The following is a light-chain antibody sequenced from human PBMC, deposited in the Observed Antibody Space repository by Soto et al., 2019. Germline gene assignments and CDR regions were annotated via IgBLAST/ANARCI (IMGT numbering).Light chain of an antibody. J-gene: IGLJ2*01. Sequence: QAVVTQEPSLTVSPGGTVTLTCGSSTGAVTSGHYPYWFQQKPGQAPRTLIYDTSNKHSWTPGRFSGSLLGGKAALTLSGAQPEDEAEYYCLLSYSGARPYVVFGGGTKVTVL. V-gene: IGLV7-46*01. CDR2: DTS. CDR1: TGAVTSGHY. CDR3: LLSYSGARPYVV.